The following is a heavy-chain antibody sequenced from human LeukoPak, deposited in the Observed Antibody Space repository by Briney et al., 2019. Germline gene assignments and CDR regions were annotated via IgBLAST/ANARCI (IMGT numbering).Heavy chain of an antibody. CDR2: IYYSGST. D-gene: IGHD1-26*01. V-gene: IGHV4-59*08. J-gene: IGHJ4*02. Sequence: PSETLSLTCTVSGGSISSYYWSWIRQPPGKGLEWIGYIYYSGSTNYNPSLKSRVTISVDTSKNQFSLKLNSVTAADTAVYYCARHLRVGATTFDYWGQGTLVTVSS. CDR1: GGSISSYY. CDR3: ARHLRVGATTFDY.